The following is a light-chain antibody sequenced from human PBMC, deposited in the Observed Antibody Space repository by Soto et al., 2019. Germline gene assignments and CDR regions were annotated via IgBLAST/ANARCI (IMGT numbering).Light chain of an antibody. V-gene: IGKV3-15*01. J-gene: IGKJ5*01. CDR1: QSVSIH. CDR3: QPYRTWPAIT. Sequence: ETVMTQSPGTLSASLGDRATLSCRASQSVSIHLAWYQQKPGQAPRLLIYDTSTRATGIPARFSGSGCGTEFILTISSLQSADLFVYYCQPYRTWPAITFGPGTRLDIK. CDR2: DTS.